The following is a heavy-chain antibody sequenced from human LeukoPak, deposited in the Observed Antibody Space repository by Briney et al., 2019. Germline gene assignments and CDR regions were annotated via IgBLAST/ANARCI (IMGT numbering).Heavy chain of an antibody. V-gene: IGHV3-30-3*01. CDR3: ARDHSAVY. J-gene: IGHJ4*02. CDR1: GFTFSSYA. CDR2: ISYDGINK. D-gene: IGHD6-25*01. Sequence: PGRSLRLSCAASGFTFSSYAMHWVRQAPGKGLEWVAVISYDGINKYYADSVKGRFTISRDNSKNTLYLQMNSLRAEDTAVYYCARDHSAVYWGQGTPFTVSS.